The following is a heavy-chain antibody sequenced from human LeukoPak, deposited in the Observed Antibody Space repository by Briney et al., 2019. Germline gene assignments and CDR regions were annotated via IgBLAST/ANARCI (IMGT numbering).Heavy chain of an antibody. CDR1: GYTFTSYG. CDR2: ISAYNGNT. D-gene: IGHD3-16*01. V-gene: IGHV1-18*01. Sequence: ASVKVSCKASGYTFTSYGISWVRQTPGQGLEWMGWISAYNGNTNYAQKLQGRVTMTTDTSTSTAYMELRSLRSDDTAVYYCARDTPGRGRLTRRQDYWGQGTLVTVSS. J-gene: IGHJ4*02. CDR3: ARDTPGRGRLTRRQDY.